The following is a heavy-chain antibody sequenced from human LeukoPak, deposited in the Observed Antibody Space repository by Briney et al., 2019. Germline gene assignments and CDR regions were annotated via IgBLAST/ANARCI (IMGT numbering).Heavy chain of an antibody. CDR2: IYPGDSDT. CDR1: GYSFTSYW. D-gene: IGHD5-18*01. CDR3: ARQPRCSYGRYYYYYGMDV. V-gene: IGHV5-51*01. Sequence: GESLKISCKGSGYSFTSYWIGWVRQMPGKGLEWMGIIYPGDSDTRYSPSFQGQVTISADKSISTAYLQWSSLKASDTAMYYCARQPRCSYGRYYYYYGMDVWGQGTTVTVSS. J-gene: IGHJ6*02.